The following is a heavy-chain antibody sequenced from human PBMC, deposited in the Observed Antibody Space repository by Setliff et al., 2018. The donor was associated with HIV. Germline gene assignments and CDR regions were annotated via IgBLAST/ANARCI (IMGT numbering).Heavy chain of an antibody. D-gene: IGHD4-17*01. Sequence: GGSLRLSCAASGFTFSSYGMHWVRQAPGKGLEWVAVIWYDGSNKYYADSVKGRFTISRDNSKNMLYLQMNSLTTEDTAVYYCAKPTTVVTSYYFDSWGQGTQVTVSS. J-gene: IGHJ4*02. V-gene: IGHV3-30*02. CDR3: AKPTTVVTSYYFDS. CDR1: GFTFSSYG. CDR2: IWYDGSNK.